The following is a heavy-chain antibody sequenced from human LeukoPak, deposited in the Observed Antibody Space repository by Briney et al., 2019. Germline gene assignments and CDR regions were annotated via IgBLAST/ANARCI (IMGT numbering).Heavy chain of an antibody. Sequence: GGSLRLSCVASDFTFDFYWMTWVRQAPGKGLEWLANILPDGSQKYYVDSVRGRFTISRDNPKNSLYLQINNLRAEDTAVYYCGRLAHNAWYAIDFWGQGTLVTVSS. CDR3: GRLAHNAWYAIDF. CDR2: ILPDGSQK. J-gene: IGHJ4*02. CDR1: DFTFDFYW. V-gene: IGHV3-7*01. D-gene: IGHD2-2*01.